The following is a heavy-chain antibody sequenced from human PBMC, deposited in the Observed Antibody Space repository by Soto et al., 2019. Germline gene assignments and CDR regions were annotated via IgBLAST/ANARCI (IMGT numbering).Heavy chain of an antibody. V-gene: IGHV3-30*18. CDR2: ISYDGSNK. CDR1: GFTFSSYG. CDR3: AKGQSYGVVNPFDY. Sequence: QVQLVESGGGVVQPGRSLRLSCAASGFTFSSYGMHWVRQAPGKGLEWVAVISYDGSNKYYADSVKGRFTISRGNSKNTLYLQMNSLRAEDTAVYYCAKGQSYGVVNPFDYWGQGTLVTVSS. D-gene: IGHD1-26*01. J-gene: IGHJ4*02.